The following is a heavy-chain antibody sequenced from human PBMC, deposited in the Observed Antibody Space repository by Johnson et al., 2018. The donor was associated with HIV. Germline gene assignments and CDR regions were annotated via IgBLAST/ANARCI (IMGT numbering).Heavy chain of an antibody. V-gene: IGHV3-NL1*01. CDR3: AKDPYSGSPIDI. CDR2: IYSGGST. J-gene: IGHJ3*02. D-gene: IGHD1-26*01. Sequence: QVQLVESGGGVVQPGGSLRLSCAASGFTFSNYAMHWVRQAPGKGLEWVSVIYSGGSTYYADSVKGRFTISRDNSKNTLYLQMNSLRAEDTAVYYCAKDPYSGSPIDIWGQGTMVTVSS. CDR1: GFTFSNYA.